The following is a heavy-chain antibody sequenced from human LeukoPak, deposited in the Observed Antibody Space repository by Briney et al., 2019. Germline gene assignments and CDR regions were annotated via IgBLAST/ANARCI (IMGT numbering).Heavy chain of an antibody. CDR2: IYYSGST. Sequence: SETLSLTCTVSGGSLSSYYWSWIRQPPGKGLEWIGYIYYSGSTNYNPSLKSRVTISVDTSKNQFSLKLSSVTAADTAVYYCARHGGPLVYDSSGYYSDYWGQGTLVTVSS. V-gene: IGHV4-59*08. J-gene: IGHJ4*02. CDR1: GGSLSSYY. CDR3: ARHGGPLVYDSSGYYSDY. D-gene: IGHD3-22*01.